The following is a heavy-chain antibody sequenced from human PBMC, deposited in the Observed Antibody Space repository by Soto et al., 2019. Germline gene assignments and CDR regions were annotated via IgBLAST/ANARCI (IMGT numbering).Heavy chain of an antibody. CDR1: GFTFSSYS. Sequence: GGSLRLSCAASGFTFSSYSMNWVRQAPGKGLEWVSSISSSSSYIYYADSVKGRFTISRDNAKNSLYLQMNSLRAEDTAVYYCASYSEDGSPTVFDHWGQGTLVPVSS. D-gene: IGHD1-26*01. V-gene: IGHV3-21*01. CDR3: ASYSEDGSPTVFDH. CDR2: ISSSSSYI. J-gene: IGHJ4*02.